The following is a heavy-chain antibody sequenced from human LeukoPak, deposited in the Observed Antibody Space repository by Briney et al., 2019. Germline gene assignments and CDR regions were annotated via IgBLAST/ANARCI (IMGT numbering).Heavy chain of an antibody. V-gene: IGHV3-66*01. CDR2: IYSGGST. J-gene: IGHJ6*02. Sequence: GGSLRLSCAASGFTVSSNYMSWVRQAPGKGLEWVSVIYSGGSTYYADSVKGRFTISRDNSKNALYLQMNSLRAEDTAVYYCARDQARHDSSGYYDYYYYYYGMDVWGQGTTVTVSS. CDR3: ARDQARHDSSGYYDYYYYYYGMDV. D-gene: IGHD3-22*01. CDR1: GFTVSSNY.